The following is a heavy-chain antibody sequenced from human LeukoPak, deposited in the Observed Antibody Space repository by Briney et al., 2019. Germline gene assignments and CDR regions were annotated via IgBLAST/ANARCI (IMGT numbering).Heavy chain of an antibody. Sequence: ASVKVSCKASGGTFISYAISWVRQAPGQGLEWMGGIIPIFGTANYAQKFQGRVTITADESTSTAYMELSSLRSEDTAVYYCARDPPTTVTTHFYYYYGMDVWGQGTRSPSP. CDR3: ARDPPTTVTTHFYYYYGMDV. V-gene: IGHV1-69*01. J-gene: IGHJ6*02. CDR1: GGTFISYA. CDR2: IIPIFGTA. D-gene: IGHD4-17*01.